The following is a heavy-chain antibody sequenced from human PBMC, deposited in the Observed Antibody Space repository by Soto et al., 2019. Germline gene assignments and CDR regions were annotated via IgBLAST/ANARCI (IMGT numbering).Heavy chain of an antibody. J-gene: IGHJ4*02. D-gene: IGHD2-15*01. CDR3: AKDYGRYCSGGSCYHFDY. CDR2: ISYDGSNK. Sequence: GGSLRLSCAASGFTFSSYGMHWVRQAPGKGLEWVAVISYDGSNKYYADSVKGRFTISRDNSKNTLYLQMNSLRAEDTAVYYCAKDYGRYCSGGSCYHFDYWGQGTLVTVSS. CDR1: GFTFSSYG. V-gene: IGHV3-30*18.